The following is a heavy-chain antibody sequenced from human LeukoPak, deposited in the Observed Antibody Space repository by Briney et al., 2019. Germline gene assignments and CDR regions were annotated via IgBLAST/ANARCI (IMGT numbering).Heavy chain of an antibody. J-gene: IGHJ4*02. V-gene: IGHV3-48*03. CDR2: ISSSDSTI. Sequence: GGSLRLSCSASGFTFSSYEMNWVRQAPGKGLEWLSYISSSDSTIYYADSVKGRFTISRDNAKNSLYLQMNSLRAGDTAVYYCARTIEMATISYFDYWGQGTLVTVSS. D-gene: IGHD5-24*01. CDR3: ARTIEMATISYFDY. CDR1: GFTFSSYE.